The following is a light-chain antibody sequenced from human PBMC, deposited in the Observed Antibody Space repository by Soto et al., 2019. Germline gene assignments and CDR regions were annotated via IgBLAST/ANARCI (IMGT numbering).Light chain of an antibody. J-gene: IGKJ1*01. CDR3: QQYNSYQWT. CDR2: KAS. V-gene: IGKV1-5*03. CDR1: QTISSW. Sequence: DVQITQSPSTLSGSVGDRVTITCRASQTISSWLAWYQQKPGKAPKLLIYKASSLESGVPSRFSGSGSGTEFTLTISSLQPDDFATYYCQQYNSYQWTFGQGTKVDIK.